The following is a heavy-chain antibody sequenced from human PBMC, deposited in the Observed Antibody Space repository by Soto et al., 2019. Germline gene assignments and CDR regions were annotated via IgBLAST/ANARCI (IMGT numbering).Heavy chain of an antibody. CDR1: GGSISSYY. J-gene: IGHJ4*02. D-gene: IGHD2-2*01. Sequence: QVQLQESGPGLVKPSETLSLTCTVSGGSISSYYWSWIRQPPGKGLEWIGYISYSGSTNYNPSLKSRVTISVDTSNNQFSLKLRSVTAADTAVYYCASNCISTSCYAYQFEYWGQGTLVTVSS. V-gene: IGHV4-59*01. CDR3: ASNCISTSCYAYQFEY. CDR2: ISYSGST.